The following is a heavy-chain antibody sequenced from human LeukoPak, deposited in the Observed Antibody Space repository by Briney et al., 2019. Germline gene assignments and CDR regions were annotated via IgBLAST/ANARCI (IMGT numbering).Heavy chain of an antibody. CDR3: ARGDTMIVVVRLYY. V-gene: IGHV3-30-3*01. D-gene: IGHD3-22*01. J-gene: IGHJ4*02. CDR2: ISYDGSNK. Sequence: GGSLRLSCAASGFTFSSYAMHWVRQAPGKGLEWVAVISYDGSNKYYADPVKGRFTISRDNSKNTLYLQMNSLRAEDTAVYYCARGDTMIVVVRLYYWGQGTLVTVSS. CDR1: GFTFSSYA.